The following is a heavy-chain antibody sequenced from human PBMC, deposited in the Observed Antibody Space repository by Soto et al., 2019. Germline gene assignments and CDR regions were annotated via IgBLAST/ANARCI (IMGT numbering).Heavy chain of an antibody. CDR2: IYWDDDE. Sequence: QITLKESGPPLVRPTQTLTLTCSFSGFSLTTDGVGVGWVRQPPGEALEWLALIYWDDDERYSPSLKTRLTITKDPSQNQVVLIMTNMDPVDTATYYCAHSRNLITEDAQVGDFDYWGQGTLVTVSS. J-gene: IGHJ4*02. D-gene: IGHD3-10*01. V-gene: IGHV2-5*02. CDR1: GFSLTTDGVG. CDR3: AHSRNLITEDAQVGDFDY.